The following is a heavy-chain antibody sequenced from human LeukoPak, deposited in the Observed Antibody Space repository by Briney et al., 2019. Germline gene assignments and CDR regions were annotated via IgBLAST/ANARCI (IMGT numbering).Heavy chain of an antibody. J-gene: IGHJ6*03. CDR1: GYTFTGYY. D-gene: IGHD5-24*01. CDR2: INPNSGGT. V-gene: IGHV1-2*02. Sequence: AASVTVSCKASGYTFTGYYMHWVRQAPGQGLEWMGWINPNSGGTNYAQKFQGRVTMTRDTSISTAYMELSRLRSDDTAVYYCARDPILMGYYYYYMDVWGKGTTVTISS. CDR3: ARDPILMGYYYYYMDV.